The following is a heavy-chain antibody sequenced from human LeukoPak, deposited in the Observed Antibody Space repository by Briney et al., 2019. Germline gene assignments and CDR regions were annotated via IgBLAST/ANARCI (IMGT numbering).Heavy chain of an antibody. CDR2: ISYTGST. J-gene: IGHJ6*03. V-gene: IGHV4-59*12. D-gene: IGHD3-10*01. CDR3: ARDPGLMVRGSRRGYDGNYYYMDV. CDR1: GGSISRYY. Sequence: SETLSLTCTVSGGSISRYYWSWIRQHPGNGLEWIGYISYTGSTTYNSSLKSRVTISLDTSQNQFSLKLGSVTAADTAVYYCARDPGLMVRGSRRGYDGNYYYMDVWGKGTTVTISS.